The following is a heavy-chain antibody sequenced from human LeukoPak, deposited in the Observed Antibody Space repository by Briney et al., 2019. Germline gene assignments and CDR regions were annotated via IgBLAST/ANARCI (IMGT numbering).Heavy chain of an antibody. V-gene: IGHV1-69*05. CDR1: GGTFSSYA. D-gene: IGHD3-9*01. Sequence: ASVKVSCKASGGTFSSYAISWVRQAPGQGLEWMGGIIPIFGTANYAQKFQGRVTITTDESTSTAYMELSSLRSEDTAVYYCARGAGILTGYSFDYWGQGTLVTVSS. CDR3: ARGAGILTGYSFDY. CDR2: IIPIFGTA. J-gene: IGHJ4*02.